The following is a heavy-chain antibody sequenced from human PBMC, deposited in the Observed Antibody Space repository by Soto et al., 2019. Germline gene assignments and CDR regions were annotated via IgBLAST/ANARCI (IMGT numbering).Heavy chain of an antibody. J-gene: IGHJ4*02. CDR2: IKADEITT. D-gene: IGHD4-17*01. CDR1: GFTFTDYW. CDR3: ARGLYLDYGQDY. V-gene: IGHV3-74*01. Sequence: EVQLVESGGGLIQTGGSLRLSCAASGFTFTDYWMHWARQAPGKGLVWVSRIKADEITTSYADTVKGRITIFRDNAKNTLYLQMNSLTAEDTAVYYCARGLYLDYGQDYWGRGALVNVS.